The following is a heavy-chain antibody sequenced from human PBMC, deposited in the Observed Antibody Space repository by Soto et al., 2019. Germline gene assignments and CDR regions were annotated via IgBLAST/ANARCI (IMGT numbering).Heavy chain of an antibody. CDR1: GFTFSDYG. Sequence: GGSLRLSCAASGFTFSDYGMHWVRQAPGKGLEWVAAISYDGSNLYYIDSVKGRFTISRDKSKYTLYLQMNSLRTEDTAVYYCAKDAHPYDGDCSVADYRAQGTPVTVSS. D-gene: IGHD2-21*02. V-gene: IGHV3-30*18. J-gene: IGHJ4*02. CDR3: AKDAHPYDGDCSVADY. CDR2: ISYDGSNL.